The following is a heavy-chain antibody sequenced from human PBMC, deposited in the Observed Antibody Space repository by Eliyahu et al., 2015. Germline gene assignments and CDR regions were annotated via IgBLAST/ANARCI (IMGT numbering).Heavy chain of an antibody. CDR3: ARFLLGYCSSTSCYGAFDI. Sequence: QVQLQESGPGLVKPSQTLSLTCTVSGGSISSGGYYWSWIRQHPGKGREWIGYIYYSGSTYYNPSLKSLVTISVDTSKNQFSLKLSSVTAADTAVYYCARFLLGYCSSTSCYGAFDIWGQGTMVTVSS. CDR1: GGSISSGGYY. D-gene: IGHD2-2*01. J-gene: IGHJ3*02. CDR2: IYYSGST. V-gene: IGHV4-31*01.